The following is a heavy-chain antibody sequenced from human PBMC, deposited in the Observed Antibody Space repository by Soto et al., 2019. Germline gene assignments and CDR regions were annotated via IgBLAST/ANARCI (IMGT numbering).Heavy chain of an antibody. J-gene: IGHJ4*02. D-gene: IGHD1-26*01. Sequence: EVQLVESGGGLVQPGGSLRLSCAASGFSFSDYWMTWVRQAPGKGLEWVANIKQDGSEKYYVDSLKGRLTISRDNAENSVYLQMSSLGAEDTAVYHCARYSGSYGIEYWGRGTLVTVSS. V-gene: IGHV3-7*01. CDR1: GFSFSDYW. CDR3: ARYSGSYGIEY. CDR2: IKQDGSEK.